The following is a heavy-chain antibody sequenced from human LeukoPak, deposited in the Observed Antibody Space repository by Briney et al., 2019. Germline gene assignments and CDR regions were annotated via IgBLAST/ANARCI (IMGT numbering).Heavy chain of an antibody. CDR3: ARSRGAYCSSTSCYDYFDY. D-gene: IGHD2-2*01. V-gene: IGHV1-2*02. Sequence: ASVKVSCKASGYTFTGYYMHWVRQAPGQGLEWMGWINPNSGGTNYAQKFQGRVTMTRDTSISTAYMELSSLRSEDTAVYYCARSRGAYCSSTSCYDYFDYWGQGTLVTVSS. CDR2: INPNSGGT. CDR1: GYTFTGYY. J-gene: IGHJ4*02.